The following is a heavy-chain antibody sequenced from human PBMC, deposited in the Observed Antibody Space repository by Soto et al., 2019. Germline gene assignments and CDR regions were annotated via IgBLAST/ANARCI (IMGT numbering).Heavy chain of an antibody. V-gene: IGHV4-59*08. CDR1: GDSISSYY. CDR2: IYYSGST. J-gene: IGHJ4*02. Sequence: SETPSLTCTVSGDSISSYYWSWVRQRPGKGLEWIGYIYYSGSTNYNPSLKSRVTISVDTSKNQFSLKLSSVTAADTAVYYCARLPQSVPYSSGWYNGYWGQRTLFSVAS. D-gene: IGHD6-19*01. CDR3: ARLPQSVPYSSGWYNGY.